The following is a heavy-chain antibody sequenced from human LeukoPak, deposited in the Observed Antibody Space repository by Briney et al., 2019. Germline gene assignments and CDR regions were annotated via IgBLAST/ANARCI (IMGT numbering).Heavy chain of an antibody. Sequence: ASVKVSCKASRYTFTGYYMHWVRQAPGQGLEWMGWINPNSGGTNYAQKFQGRVTMTRDTSISTAYMELSRLRSDDTAVYYCARVPPEYQLLMGPNWFDPWGQGTLVTVSS. CDR2: INPNSGGT. D-gene: IGHD2-2*01. J-gene: IGHJ5*02. CDR1: RYTFTGYY. CDR3: ARVPPEYQLLMGPNWFDP. V-gene: IGHV1-2*02.